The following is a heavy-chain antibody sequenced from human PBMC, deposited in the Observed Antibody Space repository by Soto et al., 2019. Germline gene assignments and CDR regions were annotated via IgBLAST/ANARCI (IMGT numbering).Heavy chain of an antibody. V-gene: IGHV1-18*04. CDR3: AREGGPDYYYYGMDV. D-gene: IGHD3-16*01. Sequence: VASVKVSCKASGYTFTSYGISWVRQAPGQGLEWMGWISAYNGNTNYAQKLQGRVTMTTDTSTSTAYMELRSLRSDDTAVYYCAREGGPDYYYYGMDVWGQGTTVTVSS. J-gene: IGHJ6*02. CDR2: ISAYNGNT. CDR1: GYTFTSYG.